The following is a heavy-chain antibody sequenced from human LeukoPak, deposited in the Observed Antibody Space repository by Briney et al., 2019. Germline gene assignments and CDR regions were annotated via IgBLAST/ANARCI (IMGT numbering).Heavy chain of an antibody. Sequence: PSETLSLTCAVYGGSFSGYYWSWIRQPPGKGLEWIGEINHSRSTNYNPSLKSRVTISVDTSKNQFSLKLSSVTAADTAVYYCARGKAGRCSGGSCYSNWFDPWGQGTLVTVSS. J-gene: IGHJ5*02. CDR1: GGSFSGYY. CDR2: INHSRST. V-gene: IGHV4-34*01. D-gene: IGHD2-15*01. CDR3: ARGKAGRCSGGSCYSNWFDP.